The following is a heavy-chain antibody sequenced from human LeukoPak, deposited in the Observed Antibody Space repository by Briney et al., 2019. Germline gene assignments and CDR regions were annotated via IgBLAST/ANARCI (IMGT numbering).Heavy chain of an antibody. Sequence: GGSLRLSCAASGFTFSSFAMSWVRQAPGRGMEWVSLISSSSGITDYADSVKGRFTISRDNSKNTLYLQMNSLRAEDTAVYYCAKDYCSSTSCYSPVPFDYWGQGTLVTVSS. D-gene: IGHD2-2*01. CDR1: GFTFSSFA. J-gene: IGHJ4*02. CDR2: ISSSSGIT. CDR3: AKDYCSSTSCYSPVPFDY. V-gene: IGHV3-23*01.